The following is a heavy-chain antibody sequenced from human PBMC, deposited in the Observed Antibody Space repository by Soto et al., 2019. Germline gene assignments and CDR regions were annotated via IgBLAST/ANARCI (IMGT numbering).Heavy chain of an antibody. D-gene: IGHD3-10*01. Sequence: ASVKVSCKASGYTFSTSGMSWLRQAPGQGLEWMGWISTYNGDTNDAPKFQDRVTMTSDTSTSTVYMELRSLRSDDTAVYYCARAGAPPYYSSGRAVGGKGTGVPVPS. CDR3: ARAGAPPYYSSGRAV. V-gene: IGHV1-18*01. CDR1: GYTFSTSG. CDR2: ISTYNGDT. J-gene: IGHJ6*04.